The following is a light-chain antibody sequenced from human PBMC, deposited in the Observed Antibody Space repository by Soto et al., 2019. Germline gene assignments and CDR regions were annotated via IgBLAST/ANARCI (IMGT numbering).Light chain of an antibody. Sequence: ENVLPQSPGTLSLSPGERATLSCRASQRVSSSYLAWYQQKPGQAPTLLIYSASSRASGVPDRFSGSGSGTDCSLPSSKVELEESAVYYWQQSDSSPVTFGQGTKLHSK. CDR3: QQSDSSPVT. V-gene: IGKV3-20*01. J-gene: IGKJ2*01. CDR1: QRVSSSY. CDR2: SAS.